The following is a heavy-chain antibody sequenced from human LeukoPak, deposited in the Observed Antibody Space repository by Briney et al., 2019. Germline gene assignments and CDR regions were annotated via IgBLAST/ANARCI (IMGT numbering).Heavy chain of an antibody. Sequence: ASVKVSCKASGYTFTSYAMNWVRQAPGQGLEWMGWINTNTGNPTYAQGFTGRFVFSLDTPVSTAYLQISSLKAEDTAVYYCARAAPMAIAARPSYFDYWGQGTLVTVSS. J-gene: IGHJ4*02. V-gene: IGHV7-4-1*02. D-gene: IGHD6-6*01. CDR3: ARAAPMAIAARPSYFDY. CDR1: GYTFTSYA. CDR2: INTNTGNP.